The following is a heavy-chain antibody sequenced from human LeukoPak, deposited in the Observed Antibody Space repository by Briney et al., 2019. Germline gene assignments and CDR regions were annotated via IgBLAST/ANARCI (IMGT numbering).Heavy chain of an antibody. D-gene: IGHD4-17*01. CDR2: ISHSGST. CDR1: GGSFSGYY. J-gene: IGHJ4*02. CDR3: ARGLPTVTTVGYYFDY. Sequence: SETLSLTCAVYGGSFSGYYWSWIRQPPGKGLEWIGEISHSGSTNYNPSLKSRVTISVDTSKNQFSLKLSSVTAADTAVYYCARGLPTVTTVGYYFDYWGQGTLVTVSS. V-gene: IGHV4-34*01.